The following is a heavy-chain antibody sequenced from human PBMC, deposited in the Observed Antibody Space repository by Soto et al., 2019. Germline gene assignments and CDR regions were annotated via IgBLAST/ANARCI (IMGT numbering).Heavy chain of an antibody. Sequence: QVQLVQSGAEVEKPGSSVKVSCKASGGTFSSYAISWVRQAPGQGLEWMGGIIPIFGTANYAQKFQGRVTITADESTSTAYMELSSLRSEDTAVYYCARAVVVAATHGPLGGFDPWGQGTLVTVSS. D-gene: IGHD2-15*01. V-gene: IGHV1-69*01. CDR1: GGTFSSYA. J-gene: IGHJ5*02. CDR3: ARAVVVAATHGPLGGFDP. CDR2: IIPIFGTA.